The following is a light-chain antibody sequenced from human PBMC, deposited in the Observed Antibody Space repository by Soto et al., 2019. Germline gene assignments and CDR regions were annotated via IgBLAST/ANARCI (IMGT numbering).Light chain of an antibody. CDR1: QSLASN. CDR3: QQYNGWPRT. J-gene: IGKJ1*01. CDR2: GAS. V-gene: IGKV3-15*01. Sequence: DIVLTQSPATLSVSPGESATLSCRASQSLASNLAWYQQKPGQTPRLLIYGASTRATDIPARFSASGSGTEFTLTISGLQSEEFAVYYCQQYNGWPRTFGQGTKVEVK.